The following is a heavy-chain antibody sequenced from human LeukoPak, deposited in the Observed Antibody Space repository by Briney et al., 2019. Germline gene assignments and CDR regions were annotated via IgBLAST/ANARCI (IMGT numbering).Heavy chain of an antibody. CDR3: ARGYCSSTSCSNYYYYYGMDV. V-gene: IGHV4-34*01. D-gene: IGHD2-2*01. CDR1: GGSFSGYY. J-gene: IGHJ6*02. CDR2: INHSGST. Sequence: SETLSLTCAVYGGSFSGYYWSWIRQPPGKGLEWIGEINHSGSTNYNPSLKSRVTISVDTSKNQFSLKLSSATAADTAVYYCARGYCSSTSCSNYYYYYGMDVWGQGTTVTVSS.